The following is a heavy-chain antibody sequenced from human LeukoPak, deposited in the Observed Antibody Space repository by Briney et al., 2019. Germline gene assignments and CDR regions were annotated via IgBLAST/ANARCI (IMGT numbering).Heavy chain of an antibody. J-gene: IGHJ4*02. V-gene: IGHV3-64*01. CDR2: ISSNGGST. CDR3: ASTRGSGSYYNFPFDY. Sequence: PGGSLRLSCAASGFTFSSYAMHWVRQAPGKGLEYVSAISSNGGSTYYANSVKGRFTISRDNSKNTLYLQMGSLRAEDMAVYYCASTRGSGSYYNFPFDYWGQGTLVTVSS. D-gene: IGHD3-10*01. CDR1: GFTFSSYA.